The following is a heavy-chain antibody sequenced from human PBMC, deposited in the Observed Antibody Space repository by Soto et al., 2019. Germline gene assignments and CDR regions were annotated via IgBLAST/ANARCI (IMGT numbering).Heavy chain of an antibody. Sequence: QVQLVESGGGVVQPGRSLRLSCAASGFTFSSYAMHWVRQAPGKGLEWVAVISYDGSNKYYADSVKGRFTISRDNSKNXXYLQMNSLRAEDTAVYYCARDLGYYDSSATDAFDIWGQGTMVTVSS. J-gene: IGHJ3*02. V-gene: IGHV3-30-3*01. CDR2: ISYDGSNK. CDR3: ARDLGYYDSSATDAFDI. CDR1: GFTFSSYA. D-gene: IGHD3-22*01.